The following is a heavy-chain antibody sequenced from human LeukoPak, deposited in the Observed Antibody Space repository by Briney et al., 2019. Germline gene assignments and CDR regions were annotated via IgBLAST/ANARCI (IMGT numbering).Heavy chain of an antibody. J-gene: IGHJ4*02. D-gene: IGHD5-18*01. Sequence: ASVTVSCKVSRYTLTELSMHWVRQAPGKGLEGMGGFDPEDGETIYAQKFQGRVTMTEDTSTDTAYMELSSLRSEDTAVYYCARVSTPLQWIPKYYFDYWGQGTLVTVSS. V-gene: IGHV1-24*01. CDR3: ARVSTPLQWIPKYYFDY. CDR1: RYTLTELS. CDR2: FDPEDGET.